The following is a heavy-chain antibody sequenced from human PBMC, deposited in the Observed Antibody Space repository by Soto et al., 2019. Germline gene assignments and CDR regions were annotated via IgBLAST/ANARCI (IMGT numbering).Heavy chain of an antibody. V-gene: IGHV4-4*02. Sequence: LSLTCAVSSGSIDNVYWWSWVRQSPGKGLEWIGETSHDGVTNYNPSLEGRVTISIDKSKNQFYLDLNSVTAADTAVYYCSGRVTDAPTWGQGALVTVSS. CDR2: TSHDGVT. CDR3: SGRVTDAPT. CDR1: SGSIDNVYW. D-gene: IGHD3-10*01. J-gene: IGHJ5*02.